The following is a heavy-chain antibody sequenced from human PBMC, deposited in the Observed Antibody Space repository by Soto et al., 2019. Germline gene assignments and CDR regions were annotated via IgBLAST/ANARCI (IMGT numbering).Heavy chain of an antibody. V-gene: IGHV1-46*01. CDR1: GYTFTSYY. CDR3: AREGITMIVVVTDDAFDI. CDR2: INPSGGST. J-gene: IGHJ3*02. D-gene: IGHD3-22*01. Sequence: ASVKVSCKASGYTFTSYYMHWVRQAPGQGLEGMGIINPSGGSTSYAQKFQGRVTMTRDTSTSTVYMELSSLRSEDTAVYYCAREGITMIVVVTDDAFDIWGQGTMVTVSS.